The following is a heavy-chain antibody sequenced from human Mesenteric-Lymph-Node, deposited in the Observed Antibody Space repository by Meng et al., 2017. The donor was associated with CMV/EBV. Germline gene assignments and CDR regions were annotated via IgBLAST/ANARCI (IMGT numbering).Heavy chain of an antibody. V-gene: IGHV1-3*01. J-gene: IGHJ4*02. CDR2: INAGNGNT. Sequence: SGYTFTSYAMHWVRQAPGQRLEWMGWINAGNGNTKYSQKFQGRVTIARDTSASTAYMELSSLRSEDTAVYYCARDHYFGSGGYNFFDFWGQGTLVTVSS. CDR1: GYTFTSYA. D-gene: IGHD3-10*01. CDR3: ARDHYFGSGGYNFFDF.